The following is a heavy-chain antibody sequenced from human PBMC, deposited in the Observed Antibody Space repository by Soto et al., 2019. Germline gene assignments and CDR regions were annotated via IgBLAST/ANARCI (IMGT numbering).Heavy chain of an antibody. CDR2: INPNSGHT. V-gene: IGHV1-18*01. D-gene: IGHD3-22*01. J-gene: IGHJ5*02. CDR3: ARGQVVNFDNWFDP. Sequence: QIQLLQSGAEVKKPGTSVKVSCKASGYTFTNYGIIWVRQAPGQGLEWMGWINPNSGHTNYAQNLQDRATMTTDTSTNTAYMELRSLRFDDSAVYFCARGQVVNFDNWFDPWGQGTLVTVSS. CDR1: GYTFTNYG.